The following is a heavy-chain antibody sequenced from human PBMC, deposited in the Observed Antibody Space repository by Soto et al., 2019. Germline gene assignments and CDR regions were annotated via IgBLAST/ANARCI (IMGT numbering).Heavy chain of an antibody. V-gene: IGHV4-59*08. Sequence: SETLSLTCTVPRGSISGYYWTCVRQPPGNGLEYIGYVYYTGSTNYNPSLKSRVTISVDTSKNQFSLKLSSVTAADAAVYYCASHNNAWRASGLLDYWGTGPLGTVSS. CDR3: ASHNNAWRASGLLDY. CDR1: RGSISGYY. D-gene: IGHD2-15*01. CDR2: VYYTGST. J-gene: IGHJ4*02.